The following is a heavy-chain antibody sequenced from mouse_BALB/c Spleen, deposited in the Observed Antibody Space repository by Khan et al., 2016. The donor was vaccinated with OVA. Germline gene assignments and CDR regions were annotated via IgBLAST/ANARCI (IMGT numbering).Heavy chain of an antibody. CDR3: ARDDEVTY. V-gene: IGHV5-6-5*01. CDR2: ISSGGNT. CDR1: GFTFSNYA. Sequence: EVQLVESGGGLVQPGGSLKLSCEGSGFTFSNYAMSWVRQTPERRLEWVASISSGGNTYYSVSVKGRFTISRDNARNFLYLQMSSLRSEETAMYYCARDDEVTYWGQGTLVTVSA. J-gene: IGHJ3*01. D-gene: IGHD2-3*01.